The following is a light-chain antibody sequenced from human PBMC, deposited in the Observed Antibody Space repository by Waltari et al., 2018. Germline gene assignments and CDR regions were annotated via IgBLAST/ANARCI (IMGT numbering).Light chain of an antibody. CDR1: SSYD. Sequence: QSVLTQPPSVSGAPGQRVTISCTGISSYDVPWYQQLPGRAPKLLIFANSKRPSGVPGRFSGSKSATSASLAITGLLPEDEADYYCQSYDSSLSGSVFGGGTRLTVL. J-gene: IGLJ3*02. CDR3: QSYDSSLSGSV. V-gene: IGLV1-40*01. CDR2: ANS.